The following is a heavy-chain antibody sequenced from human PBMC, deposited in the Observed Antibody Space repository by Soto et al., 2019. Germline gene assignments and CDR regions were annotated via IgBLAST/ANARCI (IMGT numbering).Heavy chain of an antibody. CDR1: GFNFPTFW. CDR2: IYPDDSDT. D-gene: IGHD3-22*01. Sequence: GESLKISCKHSGFNFPTFWIAWVRPMPGKGLEWMGTIYPDDSDTRYSPSFQGQVTMSADKSISTAYLQWSSLKASDTAMYYCARLAAGSRISMIVVAEFDYWGQGTLVTVSS. J-gene: IGHJ4*02. CDR3: ARLAAGSRISMIVVAEFDY. V-gene: IGHV5-51*01.